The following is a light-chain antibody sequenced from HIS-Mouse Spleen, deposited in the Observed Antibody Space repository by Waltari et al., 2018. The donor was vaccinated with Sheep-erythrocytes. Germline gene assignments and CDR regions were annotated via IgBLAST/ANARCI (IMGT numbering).Light chain of an antibody. V-gene: IGLV2-11*01. CDR3: CSYAGSYNHV. CDR2: EVS. Sequence: QSALTQPRSVSGSPGQSVTIPCTGTSSDFRGYHYFSWYQPHPGKAPNLMIYEVSKRPSGVPDRFSGSKSGNTASLTISGLQAEDEADYYCCSYAGSYNHVFATGTKVTVL. J-gene: IGLJ1*01. CDR1: SSDFRGYHY.